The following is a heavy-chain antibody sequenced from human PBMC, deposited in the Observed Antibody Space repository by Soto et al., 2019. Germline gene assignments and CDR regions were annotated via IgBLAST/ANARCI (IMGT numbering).Heavy chain of an antibody. CDR2: IYPGDSDT. V-gene: IGHV5-51*01. J-gene: IGHJ5*02. CDR3: ARRAGIVVVPAAKGFDP. Sequence: PXESLKLSWKFSGYSFTSYWIGWVRQMPGKGLEWMGIIYPGDSDTRYSPSFQGQVTISADKSISTAYLQWSSLKASDTAMYYCARRAGIVVVPAAKGFDPWGQGTLVTVSS. CDR1: GYSFTSYW. D-gene: IGHD2-2*01.